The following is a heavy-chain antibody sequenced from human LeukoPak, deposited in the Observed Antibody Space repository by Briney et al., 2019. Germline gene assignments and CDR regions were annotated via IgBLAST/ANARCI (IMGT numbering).Heavy chain of an antibody. Sequence: PSETLSLTCTVSGGSISSSSYYWGWLRQPPGKGLEWIGSIYYSGSTYYNPSLKRRVTISVDTSKNQFSLKLSSVTAADTAVYYCARPTYYYDSSGYYPLVDWGQGTLVTVSS. CDR3: ARPTYYYDSSGYYPLVD. V-gene: IGHV4-39*01. CDR2: IYYSGST. CDR1: GGSISSSSYY. J-gene: IGHJ4*02. D-gene: IGHD3-22*01.